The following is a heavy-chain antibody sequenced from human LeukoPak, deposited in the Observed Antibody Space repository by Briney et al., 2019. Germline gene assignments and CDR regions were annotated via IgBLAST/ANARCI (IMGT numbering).Heavy chain of an antibody. Sequence: PSETLSLTCTVSGDSISRSTYYWAWIRQPPGKGLEWIGEINHSGSTNYNPSLKSRVTISVDTSKNQFSLKLSSVTAADTAVYYCARGEGILTGYYDYWGQGTLVTVSS. V-gene: IGHV4-39*07. CDR2: INHSGST. CDR1: GDSISRSTYY. CDR3: ARGEGILTGYYDY. D-gene: IGHD3-9*01. J-gene: IGHJ4*02.